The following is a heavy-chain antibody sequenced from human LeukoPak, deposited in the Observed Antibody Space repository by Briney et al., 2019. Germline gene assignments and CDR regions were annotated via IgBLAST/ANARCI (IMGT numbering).Heavy chain of an antibody. V-gene: IGHV1-46*01. CDR1: GYTFISYY. D-gene: IGHD2-2*01. Sequence: ASVKVSCKASGYTFISYYMHWVRQAPGQGLEWMGIINPSGGSTSYAQKFQGRVTMTRDTSTSTVYMELSSLRSEDTAVYYCARVTSTNEKYYYYYYGMDVWGQGTTVTVSS. CDR3: ARVTSTNEKYYYYYYGMDV. J-gene: IGHJ6*02. CDR2: INPSGGST.